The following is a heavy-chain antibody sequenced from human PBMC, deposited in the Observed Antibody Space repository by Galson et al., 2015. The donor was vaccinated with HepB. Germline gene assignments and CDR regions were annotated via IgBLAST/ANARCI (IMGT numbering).Heavy chain of an antibody. Sequence: LSLTYTVSGGSISSYFWSWIRQPPGKGLEWIAYIYYTGSTNYNPSLKSRVTISLDTSKNQFSLKLSSVTAADTAVYYCARDYRMTGYDYWGQGTLVPVSS. CDR1: GGSISSYF. J-gene: IGHJ4*02. CDR3: ARDYRMTGYDY. V-gene: IGHV4-59*01. CDR2: IYYTGST. D-gene: IGHD3-16*02.